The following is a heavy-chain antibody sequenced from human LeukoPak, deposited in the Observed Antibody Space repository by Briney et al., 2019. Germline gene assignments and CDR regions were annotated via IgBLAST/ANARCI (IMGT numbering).Heavy chain of an antibody. CDR1: GGTFSSYA. J-gene: IGHJ3*02. D-gene: IGHD2-21*02. V-gene: IGHV1-69*04. CDR3: ARGADCCHGEGAFDI. Sequence: ASVKVSCKASGGTFSSYAISWVRQAPGQGLEWMGRIIPILGIANYAQKFQGRVTITADKSTSTAYMELSSLRSEDTAVYYCARGADCCHGEGAFDIWGQGTMVTVSS. CDR2: IIPILGIA.